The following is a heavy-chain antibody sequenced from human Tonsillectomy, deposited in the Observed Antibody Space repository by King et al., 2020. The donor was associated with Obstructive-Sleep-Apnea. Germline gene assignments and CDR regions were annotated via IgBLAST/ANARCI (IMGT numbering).Heavy chain of an antibody. CDR1: GGSISSYY. CDR2: IYYSGST. V-gene: IGHV4-59*01. Sequence: VQLQESGPGLVKPSETLSLTCTVSGGSISSYYWSWIRQPPGKGLEWVGYIYYSGSTNYNPSLKSRVTRSVETSTNQFSLKLSAVTAADTAVYYCASVRAAADDYYYYGMDVWGQGTTVTVSS. J-gene: IGHJ6*02. D-gene: IGHD6-13*01. CDR3: ASVRAAADDYYYYGMDV.